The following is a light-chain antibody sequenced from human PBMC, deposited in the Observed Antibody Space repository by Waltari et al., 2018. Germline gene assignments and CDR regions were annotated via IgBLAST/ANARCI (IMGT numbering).Light chain of an antibody. CDR2: KAS. V-gene: IGKV1-5*03. Sequence: DIQMTQSPSTLSASVGDRVTITCRASQSISSWLAWYQQKPGKAPNLLIYKASSLESGVPSRFSGSGSGTEFTLTISSLQPDDFATYYCQQYNSYSEWTFGQGTKVEIK. J-gene: IGKJ1*01. CDR3: QQYNSYSEWT. CDR1: QSISSW.